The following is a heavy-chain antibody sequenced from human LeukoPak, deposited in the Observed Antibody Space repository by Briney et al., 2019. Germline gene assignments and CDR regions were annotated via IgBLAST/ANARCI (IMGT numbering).Heavy chain of an antibody. CDR2: IWYGGSNK. Sequence: GGSLRLSCAASGFTFSSYAMHWVRQAPGKGLEWVAVIWYGGSNKYYADSVKGRFTISRDNSKNTLYLQMNSLRAEDTAVYYCARDLQLVRSPFDYWGQGTLVTVSS. CDR3: ARDLQLVRSPFDY. J-gene: IGHJ4*02. CDR1: GFTFSSYA. D-gene: IGHD6-6*01. V-gene: IGHV3-33*08.